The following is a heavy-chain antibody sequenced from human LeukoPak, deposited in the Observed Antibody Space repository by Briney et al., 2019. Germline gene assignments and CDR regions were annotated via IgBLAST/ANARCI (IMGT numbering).Heavy chain of an antibody. CDR2: ISGSSNNT. CDR3: AKHNGGNGGSWYSPVDF. CDR1: GCTFSTYA. J-gene: IGHJ4*02. D-gene: IGHD2-15*01. V-gene: IGHV3-23*01. Sequence: GGSLRLSCAASGCTFSTYAMSWVGQAPGKGLEWVSVISGSSNNTYYADSVKGRFTISRDNSKNTLSLQMSSLRAEDMAGYYCAKHNGGNGGSWYSPVDFWGQGTLVTVSS.